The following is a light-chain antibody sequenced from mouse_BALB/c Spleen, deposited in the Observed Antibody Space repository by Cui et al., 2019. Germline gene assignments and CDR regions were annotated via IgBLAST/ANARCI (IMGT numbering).Light chain of an antibody. Sequence: DIQMTQSPASQSASLGESVTITCLASQTIGTWLAWYQQKPGKSPQLLIYAATSLADGVPSRFSGSGSGTKFSFKISSLQAEDFVSYYCQQLYITPWTFGGGTKLEIK. CDR3: QQLYITPWT. V-gene: IGKV12-98*01. CDR2: AAT. CDR1: QTIGTW. J-gene: IGKJ1*01.